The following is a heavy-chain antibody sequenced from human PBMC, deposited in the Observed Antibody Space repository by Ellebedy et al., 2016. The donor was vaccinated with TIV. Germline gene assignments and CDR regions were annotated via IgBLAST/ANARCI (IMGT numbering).Heavy chain of an antibody. J-gene: IGHJ4*02. CDR1: GGTFNNYA. V-gene: IGHV1-69*13. CDR3: ARARDYSRGGRYPIYFFDA. D-gene: IGHD2-15*01. CDR2: IIPIFSTP. Sequence: SVKVSCKASGGTFNNYASNWVRQAPGQGLEWMGGIIPIFSTPNYAQKFQDRVTITADESTSTTYIALSSLRSEDTAVYYCARARDYSRGGRYPIYFFDAWGQGTLVTVSS.